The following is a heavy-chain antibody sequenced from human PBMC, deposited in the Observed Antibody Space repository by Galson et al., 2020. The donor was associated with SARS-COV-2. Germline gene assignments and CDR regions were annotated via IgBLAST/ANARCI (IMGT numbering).Heavy chain of an antibody. V-gene: IGHV3-20*04. CDR2: INWNGGST. CDR1: GFTFDDYG. Sequence: GGSLRLSCAASGFTFDDYGMSWVRQAPGKGLEWVSGINWNGGSTGYADSVKGRFTISRDNSENMLFLQMDSLRADDTAVYYCARDVSGGASDIWGQGTMVTVSS. J-gene: IGHJ3*02. CDR3: ARDVSGGASDI. D-gene: IGHD1-26*01.